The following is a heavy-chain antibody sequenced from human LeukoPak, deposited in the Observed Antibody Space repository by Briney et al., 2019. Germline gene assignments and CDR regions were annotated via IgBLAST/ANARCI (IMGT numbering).Heavy chain of an antibody. CDR2: ISTSSTTI. CDR3: ASLTVPDY. D-gene: IGHD1-1*01. CDR1: GFTFSSYN. V-gene: IGHV3-48*01. J-gene: IGHJ4*02. Sequence: GGSLGLSCAASGFTFSSYNVNWVRQAPGKGLEWISYISTSSTTIYYADSVKGRFTISRDNAKKSLYLQMNGLRAEDTAVYYCASLTVPDYWGQGTLVTVSS.